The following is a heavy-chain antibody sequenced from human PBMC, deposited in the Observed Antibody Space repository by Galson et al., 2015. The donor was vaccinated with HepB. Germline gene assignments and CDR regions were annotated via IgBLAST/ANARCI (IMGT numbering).Heavy chain of an antibody. CDR2: IDHSGSP. D-gene: IGHD5-12*01. J-gene: IGHJ5*01. CDR3: ARGGHTVATMYYWFDS. V-gene: IGHV4-34*01. Sequence: SETLSLTCAVYGGSFSDSSWNWIRQPPGKGRGWIGEIDHSGSPNYKPSLKSRVTMSIDTSKNQFSLKLSSVTAADTAIYYCARGGHTVATMYYWFDSWGQGTLVTVSS. CDR1: GGSFSDSS.